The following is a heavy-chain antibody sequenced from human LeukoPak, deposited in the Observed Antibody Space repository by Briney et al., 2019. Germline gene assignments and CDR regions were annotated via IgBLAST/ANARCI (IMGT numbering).Heavy chain of an antibody. D-gene: IGHD3-22*01. CDR1: GGSISSSTSY. V-gene: IGHV4-39*07. CDR3: ASLSYYYDSSKNLSDY. CDR2: INHSGST. J-gene: IGHJ4*02. Sequence: PSETLSLTCTVSGGSISSSTSYWSWIRQPPGKGLEWIGEINHSGSTNYNPSLKSRVTISVDTSKNQFSLKLSSVTAADTAVYYCASLSYYYDSSKNLSDYWGQGTLVTVSS.